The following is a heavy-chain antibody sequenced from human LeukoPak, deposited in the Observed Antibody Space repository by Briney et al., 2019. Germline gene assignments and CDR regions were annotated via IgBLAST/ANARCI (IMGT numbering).Heavy chain of an antibody. V-gene: IGHV1-3*01. J-gene: IGHJ4*02. CDR3: ARGGSIVGAYFDY. CDR2: TNAGNGNT. Sequence: ASVKVSCKASGYTFTTYAIHWVRQAPGQRLEWMGWTNAGNGNTKYSQNFQGRVTITRDTSANTAYMELSSLRSEDTAMYYCARGGSIVGAYFDYWGQGTLVTVSS. CDR1: GYTFTTYA. D-gene: IGHD1-26*01.